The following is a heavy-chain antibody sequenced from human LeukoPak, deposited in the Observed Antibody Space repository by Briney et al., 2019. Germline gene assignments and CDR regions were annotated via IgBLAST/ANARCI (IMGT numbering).Heavy chain of an antibody. CDR3: ARGRVWWQQLVLCYFDY. D-gene: IGHD6-13*01. Sequence: RASVKVSCKASGYTFTSYDINWVRQATGQGLEWMGWMNPNSGNTGYAQKFQGRVTKTRNTSISTAYMELSSLRSEDTAVYYCARGRVWWQQLVLCYFDYWGQGTLVTVPS. CDR1: GYTFTSYD. J-gene: IGHJ4*02. V-gene: IGHV1-8*01. CDR2: MNPNSGNT.